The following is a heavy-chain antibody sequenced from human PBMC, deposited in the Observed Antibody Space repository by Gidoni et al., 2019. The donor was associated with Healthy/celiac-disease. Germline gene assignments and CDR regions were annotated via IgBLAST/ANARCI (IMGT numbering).Heavy chain of an antibody. CDR1: GYSISSGYY. D-gene: IGHD3-22*01. CDR3: ARDYYDSSGYYSVNDY. V-gene: IGHV4-38-2*02. Sequence: QVQLQESGPGLVNPSETLYYTCAVSGYSISSGYYWGWIRHLPGKDLEWIGSIYHSGSTYYNPSLKSRVTISVDTSKNQFSLKLSSVTAADTAVYYCARDYYDSSGYYSVNDYWGQGTLVTVSS. J-gene: IGHJ4*02. CDR2: IYHSGST.